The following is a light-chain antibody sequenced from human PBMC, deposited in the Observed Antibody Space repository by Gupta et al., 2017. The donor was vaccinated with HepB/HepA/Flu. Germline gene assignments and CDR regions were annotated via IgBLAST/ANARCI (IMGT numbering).Light chain of an antibody. CDR3: QASDSRLSGPV. CDR1: SSNIGAGYD. Sequence: QSVLTQPPSVSGAPGPRVTISCTGSSSNIGAGYDVHWYQQLPGKAPKLLIYGNSHRPSGVSDRFSGSKSGTSDSLAINGVQAEDEAQYYCQASDSRLSGPVFGGGTKLTVL. J-gene: IGLJ3*02. CDR2: GNS. V-gene: IGLV1-40*01.